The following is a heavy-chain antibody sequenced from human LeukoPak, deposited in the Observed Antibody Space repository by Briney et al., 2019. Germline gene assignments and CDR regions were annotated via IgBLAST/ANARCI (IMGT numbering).Heavy chain of an antibody. CDR3: ASAGCNGGSCYNH. CDR1: GYTFTGYY. Sequence: ASVKVSCKASGYTFTGYYVHWVRQAPGQGLEWMGRVNPNSGGTNYAQNFQDRVTMTRDTSISTAYMELSSLRSDDTAVYYCASAGCNGGSCYNHWGQGTLVTVSS. J-gene: IGHJ5*02. CDR2: VNPNSGGT. D-gene: IGHD2-15*01. V-gene: IGHV1-2*06.